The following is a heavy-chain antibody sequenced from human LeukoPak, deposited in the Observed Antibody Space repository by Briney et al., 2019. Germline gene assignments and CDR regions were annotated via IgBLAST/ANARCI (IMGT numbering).Heavy chain of an antibody. D-gene: IGHD3-22*01. J-gene: IGHJ4*02. CDR3: ARVAYDSSQP. V-gene: IGHV4-61*02. CDR1: GGSISSGSYY. CDR2: IYHSGTT. Sequence: SQTLSLTCTDSGGSISSGSYYWSWIRQPAGKGLEWIGSIYHSGTTYYNPFLKSRVTISVDTSRNRFSLKLSSVAAADTAVYYCARVAYDSSQPWGQGTLVTVSS.